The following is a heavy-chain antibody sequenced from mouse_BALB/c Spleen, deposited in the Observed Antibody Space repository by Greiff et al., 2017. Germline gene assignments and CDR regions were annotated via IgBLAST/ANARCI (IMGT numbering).Heavy chain of an antibody. V-gene: IGHV2-6-7*01. CDR1: GFSLTGYG. CDR2: IWGDGST. D-gene: IGHD2-1*01. Sequence: VQLVESGPGLVAPSQSLSITCTVSGFSLTGYGVNWVRQPPGKGLEWLGMIWGDGSTDYNSALKSRLSISKDNSKSQVFLKMNSLQTDDTARYYCARYLYGNYEDYAMDYWGQGTSVTVSS. CDR3: ARYLYGNYEDYAMDY. J-gene: IGHJ4*01.